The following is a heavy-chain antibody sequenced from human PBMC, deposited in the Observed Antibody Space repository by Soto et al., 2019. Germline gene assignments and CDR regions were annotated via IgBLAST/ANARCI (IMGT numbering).Heavy chain of an antibody. J-gene: IGHJ6*02. CDR3: AKEYCSSTSCYSTWGYYGMDV. D-gene: IGHD2-2*02. CDR2: ISGSGGST. CDR1: GFTFSSYA. Sequence: EVQLLESGGGLVQPGGSLRLSCAASGFTFSSYAMSWVRQAPGKGLEWVSAISGSGGSTYYADFVKGRFTISRDNSKNTLYLQMNSLRAEDTAVYYCAKEYCSSTSCYSTWGYYGMDVWGQGTTVTVSS. V-gene: IGHV3-23*01.